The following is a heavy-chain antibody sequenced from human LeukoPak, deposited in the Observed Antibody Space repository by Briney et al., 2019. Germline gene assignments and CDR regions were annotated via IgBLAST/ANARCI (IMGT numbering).Heavy chain of an antibody. CDR2: IYSGGGT. D-gene: IGHD3-22*01. J-gene: IGHJ5*02. Sequence: GGSLRLSCAASGFIVSSRHMSWVRQAPGKGLEWVSVIYSGGGTNYADSVKGRFTISRDNSKKTLYLQLNSLRAEDTVVYYCARDLYSSGPWGQGTLVTVSS. CDR3: ARDLYSSGP. V-gene: IGHV3-66*01. CDR1: GFIVSSRH.